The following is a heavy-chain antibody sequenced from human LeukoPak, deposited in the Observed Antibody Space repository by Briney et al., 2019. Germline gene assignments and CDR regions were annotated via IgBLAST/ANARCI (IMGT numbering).Heavy chain of an antibody. J-gene: IGHJ3*02. Sequence: SETLSLTCAVYGGSFSGYYWSWIRQPPGKGLEWIGYIYYSGSTNYNPSLKSRVTMSVDTSKNQFSLKLSSVTAADTAVYYCARSSNYGGIDIWGQGTMVTVSS. CDR1: GGSFSGYY. V-gene: IGHV4-59*01. CDR3: ARSSNYGGIDI. CDR2: IYYSGST. D-gene: IGHD4-11*01.